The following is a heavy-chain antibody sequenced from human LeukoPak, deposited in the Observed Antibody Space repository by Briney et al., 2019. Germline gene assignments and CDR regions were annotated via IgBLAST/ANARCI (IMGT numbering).Heavy chain of an antibody. CDR1: GITLSNYG. V-gene: IGHV3-23*01. CDR2: ISGSDGST. Sequence: GGSLRLSCAVSGITLSNYGMSWVRQAPGKGLEWVAGISGSDGSTYYADSVKGRFTVSRDNPKNTLYLQMNSLRAEDTAFYFCAKRGVVIRVILVGFHKEAYYFDSWGQGALVTVSS. D-gene: IGHD3-22*01. CDR3: AKRGVVIRVILVGFHKEAYYFDS. J-gene: IGHJ4*02.